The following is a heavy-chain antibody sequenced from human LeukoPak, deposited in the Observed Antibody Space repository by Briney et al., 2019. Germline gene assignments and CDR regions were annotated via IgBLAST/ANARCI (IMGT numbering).Heavy chain of an antibody. J-gene: IGHJ3*02. CDR1: GGSISSYY. V-gene: IGHV4-59*01. CDR3: ARDPRSPDSSDAFDI. Sequence: SETLSLTCTVPGGSISSYYWSWIRQPPGKGLEWIGYIYYSGSTNYNPSLKSRVTISVDTSKNQFSLKLSSVTAADTAVYYCARDPRSPDSSDAFDIWGQGTMVTVSS. D-gene: IGHD3-22*01. CDR2: IYYSGST.